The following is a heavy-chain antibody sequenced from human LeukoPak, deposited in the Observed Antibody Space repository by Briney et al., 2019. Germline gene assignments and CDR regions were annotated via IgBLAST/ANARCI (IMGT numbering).Heavy chain of an antibody. Sequence: ETLSLTCTVSGGSISSSNYYWGWIRQPPGKGLEWVSSISSSSSYIYYADSVKGRFTISRDNAKSSLYLQMNSLRAEDTAVYYCARDFHRRNYDSSGYYTAFDIWGQGTMVTVSS. CDR3: ARDFHRRNYDSSGYYTAFDI. CDR1: GGSISSSN. J-gene: IGHJ3*02. D-gene: IGHD3-22*01. CDR2: ISSSSSYI. V-gene: IGHV3-21*01.